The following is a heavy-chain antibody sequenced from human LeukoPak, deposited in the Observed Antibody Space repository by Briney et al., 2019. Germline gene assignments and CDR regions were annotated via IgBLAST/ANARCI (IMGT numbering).Heavy chain of an antibody. CDR3: ARGSDGWFAFDH. V-gene: IGHV3-66*01. D-gene: IGHD6-19*01. Sequence: PGGSLRLSCAASEFTVSANYMSWVRQAPGKGLEWVSIIYSTGGKYYADSVKGRFTISRDNSKHTLYLQMNGLRGEDTAVYYCARGSDGWFAFDHWGQGILVTVSS. CDR2: IYSTGGK. J-gene: IGHJ4*02. CDR1: EFTVSANY.